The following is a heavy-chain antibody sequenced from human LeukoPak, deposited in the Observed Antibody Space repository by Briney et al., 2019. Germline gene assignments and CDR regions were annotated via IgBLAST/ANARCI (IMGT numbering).Heavy chain of an antibody. CDR1: GGTFSSYA. Sequence: ASVKVSCKASGGTFSSYAISWVRQAPGQGLEWMGWISAYNGNTNYAQKLQGRVTMTTDTSTSTAYTELRSLRSDDTAVYYCAREGHYDILTSPDYWGQGTLVTVSS. D-gene: IGHD3-9*01. J-gene: IGHJ4*02. CDR2: ISAYNGNT. CDR3: AREGHYDILTSPDY. V-gene: IGHV1-18*01.